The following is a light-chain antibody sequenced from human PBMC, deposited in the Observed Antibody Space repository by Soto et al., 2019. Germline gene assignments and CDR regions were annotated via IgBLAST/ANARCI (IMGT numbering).Light chain of an antibody. Sequence: NFMLTQPPSVSESPGKTVTISCTRSSGGIASSYVQWYQLRPGSGPTTVIYEDDQRPSGVPDRFSGSIDSSSNSAALTISGLKTEDEAAYYCQSYDNNIHGVFGGGTKLTVL. CDR1: SGGIASSY. V-gene: IGLV6-57*04. J-gene: IGLJ2*01. CDR3: QSYDNNIHGV. CDR2: EDD.